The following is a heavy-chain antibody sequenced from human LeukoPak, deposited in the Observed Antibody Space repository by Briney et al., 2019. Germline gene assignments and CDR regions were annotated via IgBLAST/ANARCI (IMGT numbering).Heavy chain of an antibody. CDR3: ATERRLDLDAFDI. V-gene: IGHV1-69*13. CDR1: GGTFSSYA. D-gene: IGHD3/OR15-3a*01. J-gene: IGHJ3*02. CDR2: IIPIFGTA. Sequence: ASVKVSCKASGGTFSSYAISWVRQAPGQGLEWMGGIIPIFGTANYAQKFQGRVTITADESTSTAYMELSSLRSEDTAVYYCATERRLDLDAFDIWGQGTMVTVSS.